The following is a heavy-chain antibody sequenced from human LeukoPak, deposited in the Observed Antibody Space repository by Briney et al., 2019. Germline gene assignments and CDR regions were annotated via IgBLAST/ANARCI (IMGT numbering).Heavy chain of an antibody. V-gene: IGHV4-39*01. CDR1: GGSIGSSSYY. Sequence: PSETLSLTCTVSGGSIGSSSYYWGWIRQPPGKGLQWIGSIYYSGSTYYNPSLKSRVTISVDTSKNQFSLKLSSVTAADTAVYYCARSARGVLRYFDWLTPQFDYWGQGTLVTVSS. CDR3: ARSARGVLRYFDWLTPQFDY. CDR2: IYYSGST. J-gene: IGHJ4*02. D-gene: IGHD3-9*01.